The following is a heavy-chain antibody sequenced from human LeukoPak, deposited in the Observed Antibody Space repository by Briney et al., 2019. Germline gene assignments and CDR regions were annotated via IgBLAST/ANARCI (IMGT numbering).Heavy chain of an antibody. Sequence: SQTLSLTCTVSGGSISSGGYYWSWIRQHPGKGLEWIGYIYYSGSTYYNPSLKSRVTISVDTSKNQFSLKLSSVTAADTAVYYCARGVHIVVVPAAIHWFDPWGQGTLVTVSS. CDR1: GGSISSGGYY. CDR3: ARGVHIVVVPAAIHWFDP. D-gene: IGHD2-2*02. J-gene: IGHJ5*02. CDR2: IYYSGST. V-gene: IGHV4-31*03.